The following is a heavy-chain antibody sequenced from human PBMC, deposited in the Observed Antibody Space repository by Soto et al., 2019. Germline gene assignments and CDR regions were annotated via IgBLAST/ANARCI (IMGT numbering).Heavy chain of an antibody. Sequence: GGSLRLSCAASGFTFNRFTMNWFRQAPGKGLEWVSSIDATNVYTVYAASVQGRFIVSRDNTQNLFYLQMSSLRSEDTAVYYCASEYYFDSSGYYYGMDVWGQGTTVTVSS. V-gene: IGHV3-21*01. D-gene: IGHD3-22*01. CDR1: GFTFNRFT. CDR3: ASEYYFDSSGYYYGMDV. CDR2: IDATNVYT. J-gene: IGHJ6*02.